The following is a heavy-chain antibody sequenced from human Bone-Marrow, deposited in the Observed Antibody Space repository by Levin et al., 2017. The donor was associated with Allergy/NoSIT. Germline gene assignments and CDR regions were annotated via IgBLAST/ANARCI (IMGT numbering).Heavy chain of an antibody. CDR1: GFSLSTSGVG. CDR2: IYWDDDK. Sequence: SGPTLVKPTQTLTLTCSFSGFSLSTSGVGVGWIRQPPGKALEWLALIYWDDDKRYSPSLKSRLTITKDTSKNQVALTMTNMDPVDTATYYCAHSPYYYASGSFYRDWGQGTLVTVSS. CDR3: AHSPYYYASGSFYRD. J-gene: IGHJ4*02. D-gene: IGHD3-10*01. V-gene: IGHV2-5*02.